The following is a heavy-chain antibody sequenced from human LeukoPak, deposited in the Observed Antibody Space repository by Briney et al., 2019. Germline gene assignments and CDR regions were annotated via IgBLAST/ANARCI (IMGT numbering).Heavy chain of an antibody. D-gene: IGHD6-6*01. CDR1: GFTFDDYA. CDR3: VRDYNSLRPLDY. CDR2: INSDGSST. Sequence: GRSLRLSCAASGFTFDDYAVHWVRQAPGKGLVWVSRINSDGSSTIYADSVKGRFTISRDNAKNTLYLEMNSLRAEDTAVYYCVRDYNSLRPLDYWGQGNLVTVSS. J-gene: IGHJ4*02. V-gene: IGHV3-74*01.